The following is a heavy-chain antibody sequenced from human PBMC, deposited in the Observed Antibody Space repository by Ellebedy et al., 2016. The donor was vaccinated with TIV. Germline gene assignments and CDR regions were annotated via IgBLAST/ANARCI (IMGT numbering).Heavy chain of an antibody. Sequence: PGGSLRLSCAASGFTFGRYAMSWVRQAPGKGLEWVSCISGDGGERDYADSVKGRFTISRDNSKNTVFLQMNSLRAEDTAVYFCARDWQSVVREDIPIDYWGQGTLVTVSS. D-gene: IGHD3-10*01. V-gene: IGHV3-23*01. J-gene: IGHJ4*02. CDR3: ARDWQSVVREDIPIDY. CDR1: GFTFGRYA. CDR2: ISGDGGER.